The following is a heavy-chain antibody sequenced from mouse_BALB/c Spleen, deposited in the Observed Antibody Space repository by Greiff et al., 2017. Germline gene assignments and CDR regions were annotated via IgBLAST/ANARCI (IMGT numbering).Heavy chain of an antibody. CDR3: ARGYDYDAPFAY. D-gene: IGHD2-4*01. V-gene: IGHV14-3*02. J-gene: IGHJ3*01. Sequence: VQLQQSGAELVKPGASVKLSCTASGFNIKDTYMHWVKQRPEQGLEWIGRIDPANGNTKYDPKFQGKATITADTSSNTAYLQLSSLTSEDTAVYYCARGYDYDAPFAYWGQGTLVTVSA. CDR2: IDPANGNT. CDR1: GFNIKDTY.